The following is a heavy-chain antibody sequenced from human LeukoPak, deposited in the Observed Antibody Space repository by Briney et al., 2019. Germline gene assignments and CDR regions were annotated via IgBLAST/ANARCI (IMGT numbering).Heavy chain of an antibody. D-gene: IGHD6-6*01. V-gene: IGHV3-30*02. Sequence: GGSLRLSCAASGFTFRNYGMHWVRQAPGKGLEWVAFIRYDGSNKYYADSVKGRFTISRDNSKNTLYLQMNSLRAEDTAVYYCARESLLIAAPFDYWGQGTLVTVSS. J-gene: IGHJ4*02. CDR1: GFTFRNYG. CDR2: IRYDGSNK. CDR3: ARESLLIAAPFDY.